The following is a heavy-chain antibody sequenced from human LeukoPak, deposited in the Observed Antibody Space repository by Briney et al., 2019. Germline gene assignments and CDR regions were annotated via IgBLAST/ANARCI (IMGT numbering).Heavy chain of an antibody. CDR3: ARAGLTGSKVAFDV. Sequence: ASVKVSCKASGYTFTNFAMNWVRQAPGQGLEWMGWINTDTGNPTYAQGFTGHYVFSLDTPVSTAYLQIISLKAEDTAVYYCARAGLTGSKVAFDVWGQGTMVTVSS. CDR2: INTDTGNP. CDR1: GYTFTNFA. J-gene: IGHJ3*01. V-gene: IGHV7-4-1*02. D-gene: IGHD1-20*01.